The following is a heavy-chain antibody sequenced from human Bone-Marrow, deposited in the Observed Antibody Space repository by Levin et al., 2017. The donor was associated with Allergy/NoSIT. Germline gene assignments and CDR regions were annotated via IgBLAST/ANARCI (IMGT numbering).Heavy chain of an antibody. Sequence: SCVASGFVFSNAWMSWVRQAPGKGLEWVGRIKTQADGGKTEYAASVTGRFTISRDDSKNILYLDMNSLQTEDTAVYFCTTDGLWYPRFDPWGQGTRVIVSS. CDR3: TTDGLWYPRFDP. V-gene: IGHV3-15*05. J-gene: IGHJ5*02. CDR1: GFVFSNAW. CDR2: IKTQADGGKT. D-gene: IGHD3/OR15-3a*01.